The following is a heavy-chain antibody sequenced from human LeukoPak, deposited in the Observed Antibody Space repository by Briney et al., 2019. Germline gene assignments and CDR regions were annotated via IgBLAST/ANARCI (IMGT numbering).Heavy chain of an antibody. CDR1: GFTFSSYS. CDR2: INHSGST. D-gene: IGHD3-10*01. V-gene: IGHV4-34*01. J-gene: IGHJ6*02. CDR3: ARARLLWFGASYYGMDV. Sequence: GSLRLSCAASGFTFSSYSMNWVRQPPGKGLEWIGEINHSGSTNYNPSLKSRVTISVDTSKNQFSLKLSSVTAADTAVYYCARARLLWFGASYYGMDVWGQGTTVTVSS.